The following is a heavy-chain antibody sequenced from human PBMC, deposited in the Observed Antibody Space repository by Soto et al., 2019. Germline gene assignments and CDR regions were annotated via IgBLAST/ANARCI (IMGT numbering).Heavy chain of an antibody. V-gene: IGHV1-69*01. CDR1: GGTFSSYA. Sequence: QVQLVQSGAEVKKPGSSVKVSCKASGGTFSSYAISWVRQAPGQGLEWMGGIIPIFGTANYAQKFQGRVTITEDESTSTAYMELSSLRSEDTAVYYCARDSYYYDSSGYPNWFDPWGQGTLVTVSS. J-gene: IGHJ5*02. CDR2: IIPIFGTA. D-gene: IGHD3-22*01. CDR3: ARDSYYYDSSGYPNWFDP.